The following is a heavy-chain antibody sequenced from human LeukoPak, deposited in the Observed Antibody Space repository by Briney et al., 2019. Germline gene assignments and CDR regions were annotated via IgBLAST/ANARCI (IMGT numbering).Heavy chain of an antibody. V-gene: IGHV6-1*01. CDR3: VGSASYFRF. D-gene: IGHD1-26*01. Sequence: SQTLSLTCAISGDSVSSNSASWHWIRQSPSRGLEWLGRTYYRSKWVNDYATSVKSRITINPDTSKNQFSLHLNSVTPEDTAVYYCVGSASYFRFWDQGILVTVSS. CDR2: TYYRSKWVN. CDR1: GDSVSSNSAS. J-gene: IGHJ4*02.